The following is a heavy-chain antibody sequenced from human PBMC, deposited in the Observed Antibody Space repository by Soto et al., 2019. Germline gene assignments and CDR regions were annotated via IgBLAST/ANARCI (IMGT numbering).Heavy chain of an antibody. Sequence: PSETLSLTCDVSGGSISSYYWSWIRQPPGKGLEWIGYIFYSGSTNYNPSLKGRATMSVDTSQNQFSLKVTSVTAADTAVYYCARGPNYDFWSGYFRGWGQGPLVTVSS. CDR2: IFYSGST. J-gene: IGHJ4*02. CDR1: GGSISSYY. D-gene: IGHD3-3*01. CDR3: ARGPNYDFWSGYFRG. V-gene: IGHV4-59*01.